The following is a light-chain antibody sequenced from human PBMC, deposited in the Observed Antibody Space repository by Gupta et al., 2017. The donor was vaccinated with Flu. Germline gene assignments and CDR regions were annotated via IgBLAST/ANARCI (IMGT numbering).Light chain of an antibody. V-gene: IGLV3-19*01. J-gene: IGLJ2*01. CDR3: NSRDSTDNHQAV. CDR2: AKN. Sequence: SSELTQDPAVSVALGQTVRFTCQGDSLRNSYASWHQQKPGQAPVLVIYAKNIRPSGIPDRFSGSSSGNTASLTITGAQAEDEADYYCNSRDSTDNHQAVFGGGTKLTVL. CDR1: SLRNSY.